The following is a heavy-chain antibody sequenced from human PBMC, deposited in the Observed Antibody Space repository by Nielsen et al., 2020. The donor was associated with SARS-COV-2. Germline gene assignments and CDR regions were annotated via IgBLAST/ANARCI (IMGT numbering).Heavy chain of an antibody. D-gene: IGHD3-10*01. J-gene: IGHJ6*02. CDR2: IYYSGST. V-gene: IGHV4-59*01. CDR1: GGSISSYY. Sequence: SETLSLTCTVSGGSISSYYWSWIRQPPGKGLEWIGYIYYSGSTNYNPSLKSRVTISVDTSKNQFSLKLSSVTAADTAVYYCARDYYYGSGSHPGMDVWGQGTTVTVS. CDR3: ARDYYYGSGSHPGMDV.